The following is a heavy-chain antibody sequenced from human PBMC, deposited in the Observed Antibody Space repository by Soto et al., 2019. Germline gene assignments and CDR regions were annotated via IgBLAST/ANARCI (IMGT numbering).Heavy chain of an antibody. D-gene: IGHD6-13*01. CDR1: GFTFSSYG. CDR3: AKGYSSSWYSLDY. J-gene: IGHJ4*02. Sequence: GGSLRLSCAASGFTFSSYGMHWVRQAPGKGLEWVAVISYDGSNKYYADSVKGRFTISRDNSKNPLYLQMNSLRAEDTAVYYCAKGYSSSWYSLDYWGQGTLVTVSS. V-gene: IGHV3-30*18. CDR2: ISYDGSNK.